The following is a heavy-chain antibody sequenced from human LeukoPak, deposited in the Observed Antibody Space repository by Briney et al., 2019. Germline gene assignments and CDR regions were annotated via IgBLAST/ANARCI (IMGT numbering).Heavy chain of an antibody. D-gene: IGHD5-18*01. V-gene: IGHV3-30*18. Sequence: PGRSLRLSCAASGFTFSSYVMHWVRQAPGKGLEWVAVISYDGSNKYYADSVKGRFTISRDNSKNTLYLQMNSLRAEDTAVYYCAKGASLWLYFDYWGQGTLVTVSS. CDR1: GFTFSSYV. CDR3: AKGASLWLYFDY. CDR2: ISYDGSNK. J-gene: IGHJ4*02.